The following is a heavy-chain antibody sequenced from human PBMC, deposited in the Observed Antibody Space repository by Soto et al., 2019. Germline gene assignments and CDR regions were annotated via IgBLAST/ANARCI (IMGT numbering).Heavy chain of an antibody. CDR3: ATADGFGVVTPFFEY. Sequence: QLQLQESGPGLVKPSETLSLTCTVSGGSISSRSHYWGWIRQSPGKHLEWIGSSFYRGSTHYNPSLKSRVTISVYTSKNQVSLKLYSVTAADTALYYCATADGFGVVTPFFEYWGQGILVTVSS. CDR1: GGSISSRSHY. CDR2: SFYRGST. J-gene: IGHJ4*02. D-gene: IGHD3-3*01. V-gene: IGHV4-39*01.